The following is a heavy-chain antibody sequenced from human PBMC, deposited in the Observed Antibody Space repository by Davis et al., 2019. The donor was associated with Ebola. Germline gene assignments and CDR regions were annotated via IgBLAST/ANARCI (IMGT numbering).Heavy chain of an antibody. V-gene: IGHV3-21*05. CDR2: ISSSSSYT. CDR1: GFTFSSYS. D-gene: IGHD3-10*01. Sequence: GESLKISCAASGFTFSSYSMNWVRQAPGKGLEWVSYISSSSSYTNYADSVKGRFTISRDNAKNSLYLQMNSLRAEDTAVYYCARDRVVLWFGESNDAFDIWGQGTMVTVSS. CDR3: ARDRVVLWFGESNDAFDI. J-gene: IGHJ3*02.